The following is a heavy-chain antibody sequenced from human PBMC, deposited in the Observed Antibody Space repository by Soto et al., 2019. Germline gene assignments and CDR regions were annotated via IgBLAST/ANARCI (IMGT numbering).Heavy chain of an antibody. D-gene: IGHD6-13*01. V-gene: IGHV3-11*06. CDR3: ARGGDSSSWYSPMSNYYGMDV. J-gene: IGHJ6*02. CDR1: GFTFSDYY. CDR2: ISSSSSYR. Sequence: QVQLVESGGGLVKPGGSLRLSCAASGFTFSDYYMSWIRQAPGKGLEWVSYISSSSSYRNYADSVKGRFSISRDNAKNSLYLQMNSLRAEDTAVYYCARGGDSSSWYSPMSNYYGMDVWGQGTTVTVSS.